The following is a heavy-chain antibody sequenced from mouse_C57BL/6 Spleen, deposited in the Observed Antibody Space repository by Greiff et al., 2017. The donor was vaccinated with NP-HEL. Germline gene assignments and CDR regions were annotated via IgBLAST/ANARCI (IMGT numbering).Heavy chain of an antibody. V-gene: IGHV1-85*01. CDR2: IYPRDGST. CDR3: ARRSVTTVVATGYFDY. D-gene: IGHD1-1*01. CDR1: GYTFTSYD. Sequence: QVHVKQSGPELVKPGASVKLSCKASGYTFTSYDINWVKQRPGQGLEWIGWIYPRDGSTKYNEKFKGKATLTVDTSSSTAYMELHSLTSEDSAVYFCARRSVTTVVATGYFDYWGQGTTLTVSS. J-gene: IGHJ2*01.